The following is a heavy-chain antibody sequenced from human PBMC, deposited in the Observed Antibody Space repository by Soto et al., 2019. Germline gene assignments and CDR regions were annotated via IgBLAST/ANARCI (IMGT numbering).Heavy chain of an antibody. D-gene: IGHD2-15*01. J-gene: IGHJ6*03. CDR2: ISGSGGST. CDR1: VFTFSSYA. Sequence: PGGSLRLSCAASVFTFSSYAMSWVRQAPGKGLEWVSAISGSGGSTYYADSVKGRFTISRDNSKNTLYLQMNSLRAEDTAVYYCAKPSPYYCSGGSCYLAYYYYYYMDVWGKGTTVTVSS. V-gene: IGHV3-23*01. CDR3: AKPSPYYCSGGSCYLAYYYYYYMDV.